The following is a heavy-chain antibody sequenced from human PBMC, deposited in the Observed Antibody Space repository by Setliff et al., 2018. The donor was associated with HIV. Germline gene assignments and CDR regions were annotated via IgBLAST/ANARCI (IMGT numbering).Heavy chain of an antibody. CDR1: GYSSSSGYY. J-gene: IGHJ2*01. D-gene: IGHD2-21*02. Sequence: NPSETLSLTCGVSGYSSSSGYYWGWIRQPPGKGLEWIGRIYTTGSTSYNPSLKSRVTISIDTPKNQFSLKLSSVTAADTAVYYCARQYGGNSPVSYWYFDLWGRGTLVTVS. CDR2: IYTTGST. V-gene: IGHV4-38-2*01. CDR3: ARQYGGNSPVSYWYFDL.